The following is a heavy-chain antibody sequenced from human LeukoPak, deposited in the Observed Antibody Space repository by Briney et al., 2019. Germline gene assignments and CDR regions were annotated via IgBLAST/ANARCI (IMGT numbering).Heavy chain of an antibody. D-gene: IGHD6-13*01. Sequence: GGSLRLSCAASGFTFSDFNMHWVRQAPGKGLEYVSAISTDSISTSYANSVKGRFTISRDNSKNTLYLQMNSLRAVDTAVYYCAIAAAGSAYWGQGTLVTVSS. CDR1: GFTFSDFN. CDR2: ISTDSIST. J-gene: IGHJ4*02. V-gene: IGHV3-64*01. CDR3: AIAAAGSAY.